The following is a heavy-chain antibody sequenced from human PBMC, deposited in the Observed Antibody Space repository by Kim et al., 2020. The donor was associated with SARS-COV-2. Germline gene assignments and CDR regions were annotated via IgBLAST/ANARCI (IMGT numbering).Heavy chain of an antibody. D-gene: IGHD1-1*01. V-gene: IGHV3-23*01. J-gene: IGHJ6*02. CDR2: ISGSGGST. CDR3: AKEGTNVTGTTAYYYYGMDY. CDR1: GFILSSYA. Sequence: GGSLRLSCAASGFILSSYAMSWVRQAPGKGLEWVSAISGSGGSTYYADSVKGRFTISRENSKNTLYLQMNSLRAEDTAVYYCAKEGTNVTGTTAYYYYGMDYWGQGTTVTVSS.